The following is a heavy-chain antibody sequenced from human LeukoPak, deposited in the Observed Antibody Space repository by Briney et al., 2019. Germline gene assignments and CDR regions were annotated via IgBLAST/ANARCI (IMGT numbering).Heavy chain of an antibody. CDR1: GFTVSSNY. CDR2: IYSGGST. V-gene: IGHV3-53*04. J-gene: IGHJ6*02. CDR3: ARSFGADIAAAGTDGMDV. D-gene: IGHD6-13*01. Sequence: GGSLRLSCAASGFTVSSNYMSWVRQAPGKGLEWVSVIYSGGSTYYADSVKGRFTISRHNSKNTLYLQMNSLRAEDTAVYYCARSFGADIAAAGTDGMDVWGQGTTVTVS.